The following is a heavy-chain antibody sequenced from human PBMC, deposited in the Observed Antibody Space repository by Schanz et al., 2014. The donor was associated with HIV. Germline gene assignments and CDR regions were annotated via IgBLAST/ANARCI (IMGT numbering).Heavy chain of an antibody. D-gene: IGHD6-6*01. Sequence: VQLVESGGGLVQPGRSLRLSCAASGFTFSSYGMHWVRQAPGKGLEWVAVIWYDGTNKYYADSVKGRFTISRDNSRKTLYLQMNSLRVEDTAVYYCANTEFPYSSSSDYYYGMDVWGQGTTVTVSS. J-gene: IGHJ6*02. CDR3: ANTEFPYSSSSDYYYGMDV. CDR1: GFTFSSYG. V-gene: IGHV3-33*06. CDR2: IWYDGTNK.